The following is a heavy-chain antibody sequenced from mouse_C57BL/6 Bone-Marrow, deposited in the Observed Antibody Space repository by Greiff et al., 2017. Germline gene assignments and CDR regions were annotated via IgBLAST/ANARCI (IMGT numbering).Heavy chain of an antibody. D-gene: IGHD1-1*01. J-gene: IGHJ3*01. Sequence: VQLQQPGAELVKPGASVKLSCKASGYTFTSYWMHWVKQRPGQGLEWIGMINPNSGSTNYNEKFKSKATLTVDKASSTAYMQLSSLTSEDSAVYYCERSYAAFAYWGQGTLVTVSA. V-gene: IGHV1-64*01. CDR1: GYTFTSYW. CDR3: ERSYAAFAY. CDR2: INPNSGST.